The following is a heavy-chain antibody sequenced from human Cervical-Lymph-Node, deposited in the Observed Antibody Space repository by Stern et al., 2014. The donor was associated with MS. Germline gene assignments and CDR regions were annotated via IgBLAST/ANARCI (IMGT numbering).Heavy chain of an antibody. CDR2: ISPSRGGT. V-gene: IGHV1-2*06. J-gene: IGHJ4*02. CDR1: GYTFTLYY. D-gene: IGHD1-26*01. Sequence: DQLVQSGAEVTKPGASMTVSCKASGYTFTLYYLHWLRQAPGKGLEWMGRISPSRGGTTYAQKFQARVNLPRDKSLGTADPELTSLTSEDTASYYCARDRPGPPAGALALWGQGTLITVSS. CDR3: ARDRPGPPAGALAL.